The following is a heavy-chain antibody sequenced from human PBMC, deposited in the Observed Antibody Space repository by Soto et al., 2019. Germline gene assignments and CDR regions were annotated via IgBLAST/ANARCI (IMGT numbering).Heavy chain of an antibody. Sequence: QVQLQESGPGLVKSSQTLSLTCTVSGGSINSGGYYWSWIRQHPGKGLEWIGYMSYSGSTYYNPSLESRVSISVDTSKNQFVLKLSSVTAADTAVYYCARGATVTTPGDYWGQGILVTVSS. D-gene: IGHD4-17*01. CDR2: MSYSGST. V-gene: IGHV4-31*03. CDR3: ARGATVTTPGDY. CDR1: GGSINSGGYY. J-gene: IGHJ4*02.